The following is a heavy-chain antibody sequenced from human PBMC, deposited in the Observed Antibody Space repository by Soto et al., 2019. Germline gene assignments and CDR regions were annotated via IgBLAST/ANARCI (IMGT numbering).Heavy chain of an antibody. CDR1: GYTFTGYY. CDR3: ARLIEYSSSDWFDP. D-gene: IGHD6-6*01. CDR2: INPNSGGT. Sequence: QVQLVQTGAEVKKPGASVKVSCKASGYTFTGYYMHWVRQAPGQGLEWMGWINPNSGGTNYAQKFQGRVTMTRDTSISTAYMELSWLRSVDTAVYYCARLIEYSSSDWFDPWGQETLVTVSS. J-gene: IGHJ5*02. V-gene: IGHV1-2*02.